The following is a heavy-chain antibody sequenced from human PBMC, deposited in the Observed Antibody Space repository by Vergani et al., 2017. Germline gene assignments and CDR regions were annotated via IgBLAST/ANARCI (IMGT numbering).Heavy chain of an antibody. Sequence: QITLKESGPTLVKPTQTLTLTCTFSGFSLNTRGVRVAWIRQPPGKALDWLAPIYWNDDQHYSPSLNNRVTITKDTSKNQVVLTMTNMDYVDTGTYYCVYRKTECGTTGCFYPFYYYYSMHVWGKGATVTVSS. CDR3: VYRKTECGTTGCFYPFYYYYSMHV. CDR1: GFSLNTRGVR. V-gene: IGHV2-5*04. CDR2: IYWNDDQ. D-gene: IGHD1-7*01. J-gene: IGHJ6*03.